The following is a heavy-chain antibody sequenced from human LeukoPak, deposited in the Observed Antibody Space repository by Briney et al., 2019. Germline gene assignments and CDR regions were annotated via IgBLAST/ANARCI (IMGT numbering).Heavy chain of an antibody. CDR2: IRYDGSNK. D-gene: IGHD6-13*01. V-gene: IGHV3-30*02. Sequence: GGSLRLSCAASGFTFSTYSMNWVRQAPGKGLEWVAFIRYDGSNKYYADSVKGRFTISRDNSKNTLYLQMNSLRAEDTAVYYCAKDLAEAVAAAGPESDYWGQGTLVTVSS. J-gene: IGHJ4*02. CDR1: GFTFSTYS. CDR3: AKDLAEAVAAAGPESDY.